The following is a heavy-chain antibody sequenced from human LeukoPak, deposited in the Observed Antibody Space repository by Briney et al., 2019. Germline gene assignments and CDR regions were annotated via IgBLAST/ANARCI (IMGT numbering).Heavy chain of an antibody. CDR3: ARGIVGEYIWGSYRARSSYYFDY. CDR2: INHSGST. V-gene: IGHV4-34*01. Sequence: KTSETLSLTCAVYGGSFSGYYWSWIRQPPGKGLEWIGEINHSGSTNYNPSLKSRVTISVDTSKNQFSLKLSSVTAADTAVYYCARGIVGEYIWGSYRARSSYYFDYWGQGTLVTVSS. CDR1: GGSFSGYY. J-gene: IGHJ4*02. D-gene: IGHD3-16*02.